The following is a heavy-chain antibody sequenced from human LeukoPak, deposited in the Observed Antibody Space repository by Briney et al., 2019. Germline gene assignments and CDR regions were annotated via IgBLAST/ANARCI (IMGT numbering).Heavy chain of an antibody. Sequence: AETLSLTCAVYGGSFSGYYWSWIRQPPGKGLEWIGEINHSGSTNYNPSLKSRVTISVDTSKNQFSLKLSSVTAADTAVYYCAISLNYYDSSGYYFRVFDYWGQGTLVTVSS. V-gene: IGHV4-34*01. D-gene: IGHD3-22*01. J-gene: IGHJ4*02. CDR3: AISLNYYDSSGYYFRVFDY. CDR1: GGSFSGYY. CDR2: INHSGST.